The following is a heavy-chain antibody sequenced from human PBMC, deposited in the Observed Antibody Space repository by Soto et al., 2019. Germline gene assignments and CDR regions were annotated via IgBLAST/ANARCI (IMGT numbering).Heavy chain of an antibody. Sequence: GGSLRLSCAASGFTFSSYGMHWVRQAPGKGLEWVAVIWYDGSNKYYADSVKGRFTISRDNSKNTLYLQMNSLRAEDTAVYYCARDLSPMIVDTTSPEAFDIWGQGTMVTVS. D-gene: IGHD3-22*01. V-gene: IGHV3-33*01. CDR3: ARDLSPMIVDTTSPEAFDI. CDR2: IWYDGSNK. J-gene: IGHJ3*02. CDR1: GFTFSSYG.